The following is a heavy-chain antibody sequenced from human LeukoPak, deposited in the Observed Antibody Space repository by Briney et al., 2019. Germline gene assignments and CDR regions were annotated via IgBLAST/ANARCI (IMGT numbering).Heavy chain of an antibody. J-gene: IGHJ6*02. Sequence: GGSLRLSCAASGFTFSSYSMNWVRQAPGKGLEWVSSISSSSSYIYYADSVKGRFTISRDNAKNSLYLQMNSLRAEDTAVYYCARDRWFGELYGMDVWGQGTTVTVSS. CDR1: GFTFSSYS. V-gene: IGHV3-21*01. D-gene: IGHD3-10*01. CDR3: ARDRWFGELYGMDV. CDR2: ISSSSSYI.